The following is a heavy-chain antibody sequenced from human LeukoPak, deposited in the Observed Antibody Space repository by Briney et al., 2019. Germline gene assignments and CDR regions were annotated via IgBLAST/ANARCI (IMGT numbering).Heavy chain of an antibody. D-gene: IGHD3-3*01. CDR1: GFTFSSYE. CDR3: ARGDFWSGYEIDY. V-gene: IGHV3-48*03. CDR2: ISSSGSTI. J-gene: IGHJ4*02. Sequence: GGSLRLSCAASGFTFSSYEMHWVRQAPGKGLEWVSYISSSGSTIYYADSVKGRFSISRDNAKNSLYLQMNSLRSEDTAVYYCARGDFWSGYEIDYWGQGTLVTVSS.